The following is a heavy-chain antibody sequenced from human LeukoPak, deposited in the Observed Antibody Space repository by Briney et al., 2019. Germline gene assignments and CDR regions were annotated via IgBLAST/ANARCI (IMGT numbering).Heavy chain of an antibody. V-gene: IGHV3-21*01. CDR3: ARGLDP. CDR1: GFTFSTYN. CDR2: ISSSSNYI. J-gene: IGHJ5*02. Sequence: GGSLGLSCAASGFTFSTYNMIWVRQAPGKGLEWVSSISSSSNYIYYADSVKGRFTISRDNAKNSLYLQMNSLRADDTAVYYCARGLDPWGQGTLVTVSS.